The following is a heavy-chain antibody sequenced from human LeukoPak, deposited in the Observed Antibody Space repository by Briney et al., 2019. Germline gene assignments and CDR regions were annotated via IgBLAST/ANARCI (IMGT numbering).Heavy chain of an antibody. CDR3: ARDLGDFDYGDYGWFDP. CDR1: GGSMSGYY. Sequence: SETLSLTCTVSGGSMSGYYWSWIRQSPGRGLEWIGYIYYSGSKSTNYNPSLQSRITMSVDTSKNQLSLKLSSVTAADTAVYYCARDLGDFDYGDYGWFDPWGQGTLVTVSS. CDR2: IYYSGSKST. V-gene: IGHV4-59*01. J-gene: IGHJ5*02. D-gene: IGHD4-17*01.